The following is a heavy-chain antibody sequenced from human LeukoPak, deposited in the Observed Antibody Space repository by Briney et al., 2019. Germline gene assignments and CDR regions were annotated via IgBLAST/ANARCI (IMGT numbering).Heavy chain of an antibody. D-gene: IGHD3-10*01. J-gene: IGHJ4*02. CDR3: ASDRVLGSGSLDN. CDR2: IRGDGYDT. CDR1: GFRFSDFW. V-gene: IGHV3-74*01. Sequence: GGSLRLSCTASGFRFSDFWMHWVRQAPGKGLVWVSRIRGDGYDTNYADSVKGRFTISRDNAQKTLYLQMNSLRAEDTAVYYCASDRVLGSGSLDNWGQGTLVTVSS.